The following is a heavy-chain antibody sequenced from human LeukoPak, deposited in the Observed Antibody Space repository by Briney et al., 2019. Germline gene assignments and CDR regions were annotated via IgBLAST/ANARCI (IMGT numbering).Heavy chain of an antibody. CDR3: AREDGYCSGGSCFTPDTNWFDP. Sequence: SVKVSCKASGGTFSSYAISWVRQAPGQGLEWMGGIIPIFGTANYAQKFQGRVTITADESTSTAYMELSSLRSEDTAVYYCAREDGYCSGGSCFTPDTNWFDPWGQGTLVTVSS. D-gene: IGHD2-15*01. CDR2: IIPIFGTA. J-gene: IGHJ5*02. CDR1: GGTFSSYA. V-gene: IGHV1-69*13.